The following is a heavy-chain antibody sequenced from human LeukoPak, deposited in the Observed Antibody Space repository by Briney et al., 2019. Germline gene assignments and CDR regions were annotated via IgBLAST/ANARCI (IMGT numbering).Heavy chain of an antibody. CDR3: ARSYDILTGSFDY. CDR1: GYTFTSYA. D-gene: IGHD3-9*01. J-gene: IGHJ4*02. Sequence: GASVKVSCKASGYTFTSYAMHWVRQAPRQRLEWMGWINAGNGNTKYSQKFQGRVTITRDTSASTAYMELSSLRSEDTAVFYCARSYDILTGSFDYWGQGTLVTVSS. V-gene: IGHV1-3*01. CDR2: INAGNGNT.